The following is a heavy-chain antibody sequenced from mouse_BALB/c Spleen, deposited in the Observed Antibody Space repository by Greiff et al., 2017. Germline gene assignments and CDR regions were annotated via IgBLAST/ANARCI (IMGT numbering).Heavy chain of an antibody. V-gene: IGHV6-6*02. CDR3: TRDRPYYFDY. CDR2: IRLKSNNYAT. J-gene: IGHJ2*01. CDR1: GFTFSNYW. Sequence: EVKLMESGGGLVQPGGSMKLSCVASGFTFSNYWMNWVRQSPEKGLEWVAEIRLKSNNYATHYAESVKGRFTISRDDSKSSVYLQMNNLRAEDTGIYYCTRDRPYYFDYWGQGTTLTVSS. D-gene: IGHD2-14*01.